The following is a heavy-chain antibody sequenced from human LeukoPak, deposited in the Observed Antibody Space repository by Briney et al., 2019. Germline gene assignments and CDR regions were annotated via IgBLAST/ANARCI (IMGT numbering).Heavy chain of an antibody. CDR1: GYNFNVYY. CDR2: INPSSGGT. J-gene: IGHJ3*02. D-gene: IGHD3-10*01. V-gene: IGHV1-2*02. Sequence: ASVRVSCKASGYNFNVYYINWVRQAPGQGLEWMGWINPSSGGTYDAQRFKGRVTMTRDTSVSTAYMELNSLTSDDTAVYFCARVLRGSSAFEIWGQGTMVTVSS. CDR3: ARVLRGSSAFEI.